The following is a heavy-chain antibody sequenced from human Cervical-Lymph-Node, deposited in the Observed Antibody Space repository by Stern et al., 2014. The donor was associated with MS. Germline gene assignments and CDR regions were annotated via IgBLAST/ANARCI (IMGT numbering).Heavy chain of an antibody. CDR1: GFPFGSHS. Sequence: EVQLVQSGGGLVKPGGSLLLSCAASGFPFGSHSMNWVRQAPGKGLEWVSSISRVGSFYAESVQGRFTISRDNAKDSLFLQMNSLRVDDTAVYYCAREPQGGAWYYGMDVWGQGTTVTVSS. V-gene: IGHV3-21*06. J-gene: IGHJ6*02. CDR3: AREPQGGAWYYGMDV. CDR2: ISRVGS. D-gene: IGHD1-26*01.